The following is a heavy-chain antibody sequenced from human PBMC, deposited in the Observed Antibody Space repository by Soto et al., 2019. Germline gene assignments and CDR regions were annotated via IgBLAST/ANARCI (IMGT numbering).Heavy chain of an antibody. D-gene: IGHD6-25*01. CDR1: GYTFTSYG. J-gene: IGHJ5*02. CDR3: ARDGYSSGWFDP. CDR2: ISAYNGNT. V-gene: IGHV1-18*04. Sequence: QVQLVQSGAEVKKPGASVKVSCKASGYTFTSYGISWVRQAPGQGLEWMGWISAYNGNTNYAQKLQGRVSMTTDTPTSAAEMELRSLRSDDTAVYYCARDGYSSGWFDPWGQGTLVTVSS.